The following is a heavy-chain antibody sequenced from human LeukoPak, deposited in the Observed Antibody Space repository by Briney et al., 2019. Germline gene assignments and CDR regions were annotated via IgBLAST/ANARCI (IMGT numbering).Heavy chain of an antibody. CDR1: GGSISSYY. CDR3: ARVDYYYNSGPHAFDL. V-gene: IGHV4-59*12. J-gene: IGHJ3*01. D-gene: IGHD3-22*01. Sequence: SETLSLTCTVSGGSISSYYWSWIRQPPGKGLEWIGNIYYSGSTYYNPSLKSRVTISVDTSKNQFSLKLSSVTAADTAVYYCARVDYYYNSGPHAFDLWGQGTMVIVSS. CDR2: IYYSGST.